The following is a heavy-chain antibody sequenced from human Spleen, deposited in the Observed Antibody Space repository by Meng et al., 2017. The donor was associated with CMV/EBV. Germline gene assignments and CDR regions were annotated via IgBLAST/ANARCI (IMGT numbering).Heavy chain of an antibody. D-gene: IGHD3-10*01. V-gene: IGHV5-51*01. CDR3: ARAFYGSGSYYKHYYYYGMDV. Sequence: KVSCKGSGYSFTSYWIGWVRQMPGKGLEWMGIIYPGDSDTRYSPSFQGQVTISADKSISTAYLQWSSLKASDTAMYYCARAFYGSGSYYKHYYYYGMDVWGQGTTVTVSS. CDR1: GYSFTSYW. J-gene: IGHJ6*02. CDR2: IYPGDSDT.